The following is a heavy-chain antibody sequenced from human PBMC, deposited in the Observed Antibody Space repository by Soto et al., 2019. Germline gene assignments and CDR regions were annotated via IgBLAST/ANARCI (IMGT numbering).Heavy chain of an antibody. CDR3: ASVKVDLGSCSSTSCYPDLNAFDI. D-gene: IGHD2-2*01. Sequence: SPTRSRTCAISGADVSSNSAAWDWIRQSPSRGLECLGRTYYSSKWYNDYEVSVNSRITINPDTSKNQFSLQLNSVTPEDTAVYYCASVKVDLGSCSSTSCYPDLNAFDIWGQGTMVTVSS. J-gene: IGHJ3*02. CDR1: GADVSSNSAA. CDR2: TYYSSKWYN. V-gene: IGHV6-1*01.